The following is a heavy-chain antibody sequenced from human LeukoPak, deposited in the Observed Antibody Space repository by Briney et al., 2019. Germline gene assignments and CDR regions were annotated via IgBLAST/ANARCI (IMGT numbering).Heavy chain of an antibody. CDR1: GFTFSSYA. Sequence: GGSLRLSCAASGFTFSSYAMSWVRQAPGKGLEWVSAISGSGGSTYYADSVKGRFTISRDNSKNTLYLQMNSLRAEDTAVYYCAKSPYYYDSSGQLGTKDNWFDPWGQGTLVTVPS. J-gene: IGHJ5*02. CDR2: ISGSGGST. CDR3: AKSPYYYDSSGQLGTKDNWFDP. D-gene: IGHD3-22*01. V-gene: IGHV3-23*01.